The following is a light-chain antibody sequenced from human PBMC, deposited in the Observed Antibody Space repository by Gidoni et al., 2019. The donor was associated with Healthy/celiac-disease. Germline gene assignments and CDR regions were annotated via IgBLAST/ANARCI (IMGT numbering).Light chain of an antibody. CDR3: SSYTSSSTPYV. V-gene: IGLV2-14*03. CDR1: SSDVGGYNY. Sequence: LTQPASVSGSPGQSITISCTGTSSDVGGYNYVSWYQQHPGKAPKLMIYDVSNRPSGVSNRFSGSKSGNTASLTISGLQAEDEADYYCSSYTSSSTPYVFGTGTKVTVL. J-gene: IGLJ1*01. CDR2: DVS.